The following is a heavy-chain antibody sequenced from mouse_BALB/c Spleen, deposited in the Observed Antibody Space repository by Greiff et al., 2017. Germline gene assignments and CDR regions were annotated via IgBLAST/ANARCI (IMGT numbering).Heavy chain of an antibody. CDR3: ARSGTTVGAPFAY. Sequence: VESGPELKKPGETVKISCKASGYTFTNYGMNWVKQAPGKGLKWMGWINTYTGEPTYADDFKGRFAFSLETSASTAYLQINNLKNEDMATYCGARSGTTVGAPFAYWGQGTLVTVSA. J-gene: IGHJ3*01. D-gene: IGHD1-1*01. V-gene: IGHV9-1*02. CDR1: GYTFTNYG. CDR2: INTYTGEP.